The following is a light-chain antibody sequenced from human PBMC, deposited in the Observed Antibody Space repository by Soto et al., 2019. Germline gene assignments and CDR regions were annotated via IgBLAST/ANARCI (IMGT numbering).Light chain of an antibody. J-gene: IGKJ2*01. V-gene: IGKV3-15*01. CDR3: QQYNNWPRT. Sequence: EIVMTQSPATLSVSPGERATVSCRASQSVSSNLAWYQQKPGQAPRRLIYGASTRATGIPARFSGSGSGTEFTLTIGSLQSEDFAVYYWQQYNNWPRTFGQGTKLEIK. CDR1: QSVSSN. CDR2: GAS.